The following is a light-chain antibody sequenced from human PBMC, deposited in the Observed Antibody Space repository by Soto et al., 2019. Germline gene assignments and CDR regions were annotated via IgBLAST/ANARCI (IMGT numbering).Light chain of an antibody. J-gene: IGLJ2*01. V-gene: IGLV1-40*01. CDR3: QSYDSSLSAVV. Sequence: QSVLTQPPSVSGARGQRVTISCTGSSSNIGAGYDVHWYQQLPGTAPKLLIYGNSNRPSGVPDRFSGSKSGTSASLAITGLQAEDEADYSCQSYDSSLSAVVFGGGTKLPVL. CDR2: GNS. CDR1: SSNIGAGYD.